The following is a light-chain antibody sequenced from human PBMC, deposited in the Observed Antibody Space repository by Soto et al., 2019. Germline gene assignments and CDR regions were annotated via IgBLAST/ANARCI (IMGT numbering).Light chain of an antibody. V-gene: IGLV2-8*01. CDR3: SSYGGSNTLV. CDR2: EVS. Sequence: QSVLTQPPSASGSPGQSVTISCTGTSSDVGGYNYVSWYQQHPAKAHKLMIYEVSKRPSGVPDRFSGSKSGNTASLTVSGLQADDEGDYYCSSYGGSNTLVFGGGTKLTVL. CDR1: SSDVGGYNY. J-gene: IGLJ2*01.